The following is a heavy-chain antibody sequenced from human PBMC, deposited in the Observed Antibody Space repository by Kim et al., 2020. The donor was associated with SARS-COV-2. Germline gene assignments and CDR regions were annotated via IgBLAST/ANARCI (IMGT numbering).Heavy chain of an antibody. J-gene: IGHJ4*02. CDR1: GFTFSSYS. D-gene: IGHD4-17*01. CDR2: ISSSSSYI. Sequence: GGSLRLSCAASGFTFSSYSMNWVRQAPGKGLEWVSSISSSSSYIYYADSVKGRFTISRDNAKNSLYLQMNSLRAEDTAVYYCARAMTTVTNNYFDYWGQGTLVTVSS. V-gene: IGHV3-21*01. CDR3: ARAMTTVTNNYFDY.